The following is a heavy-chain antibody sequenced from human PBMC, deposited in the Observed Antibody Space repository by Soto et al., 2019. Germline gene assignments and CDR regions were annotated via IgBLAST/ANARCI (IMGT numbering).Heavy chain of an antibody. V-gene: IGHV1-2*04. CDR3: ARDGEGLYY. CDR2: INPNSGGT. CDR1: GGTFSNYA. Sequence: ASVKVSCKASGGTFSNYAFSWVRQAPGQGLEWMGWINPNSGGTNYAQKFQGWVTMTRDTSISTAYMELSRLRSDDTAVYYCARDGEGLYYWGQGTLVTVS. J-gene: IGHJ4*02. D-gene: IGHD2-21*01.